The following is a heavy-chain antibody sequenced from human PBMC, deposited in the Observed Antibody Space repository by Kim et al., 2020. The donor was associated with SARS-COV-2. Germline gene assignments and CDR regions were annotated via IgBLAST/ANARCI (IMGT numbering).Heavy chain of an antibody. Sequence: SETLSLTCTVSGGSISSSSYYWGWIRQPPGKGLEWIGSIYYSGSTYYNPSLKSRVTISVDTSKNQFSLKLSSVTAADTAVYYCARDGFGYSSGWGRYNWFDPWGQGTLVTVSS. D-gene: IGHD6-19*01. CDR2: IYYSGST. CDR3: ARDGFGYSSGWGRYNWFDP. J-gene: IGHJ5*02. CDR1: GGSISSSSYY. V-gene: IGHV4-39*07.